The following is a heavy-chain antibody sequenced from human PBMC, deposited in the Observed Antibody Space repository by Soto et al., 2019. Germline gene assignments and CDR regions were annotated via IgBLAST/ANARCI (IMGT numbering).Heavy chain of an antibody. CDR1: GFTFSSYA. D-gene: IGHD3-10*01. Sequence: GGALRLSCAASGFTFSSYAMHWVRQAPGKGLEWVAVISYDGSNKYYADSVKGRFTISRDNSKNTLYLQMNSLTAGDTAVYYCEKGPHSASGYYYMDVWGKGTTVNVSS. J-gene: IGHJ6*03. CDR2: ISYDGSNK. CDR3: EKGPHSASGYYYMDV. V-gene: IGHV3-30-3*02.